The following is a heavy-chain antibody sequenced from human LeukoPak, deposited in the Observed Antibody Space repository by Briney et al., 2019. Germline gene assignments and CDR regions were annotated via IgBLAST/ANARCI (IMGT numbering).Heavy chain of an antibody. D-gene: IGHD3-22*01. V-gene: IGHV3-23*01. J-gene: IGHJ4*02. Sequence: PGGSLRLSCAVSGFIYSNFAVSWVRQAPGKGLEWVSAIWGSGDMTKYADSVKGRFTTSRDNSKNTVYLQMNSLRAEDTAVYYCARSDSIDYYSRFFDFWGQGTLVTDSS. CDR1: GFIYSNFA. CDR3: ARSDSIDYYSRFFDF. CDR2: IWGSGDMT.